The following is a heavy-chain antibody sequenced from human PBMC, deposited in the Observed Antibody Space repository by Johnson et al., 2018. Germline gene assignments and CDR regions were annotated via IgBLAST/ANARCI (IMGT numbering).Heavy chain of an antibody. Sequence: VQLGQSGGDLVQPGGSLRLSCAASGFPFNSYDMNWVRQAPGKGLEWVSGIRGSGDRTYYADSVKGRFTISRDNSKNTLYLQTNSLRAEDTAVYYCAKDGEIAAVGTGGYCHHWGQGTLVTVSS. V-gene: IGHV3-23*04. CDR2: IRGSGDRT. D-gene: IGHD6-13*01. J-gene: IGHJ1*01. CDR1: GFPFNSYD. CDR3: AKDGEIAAVGTGGYCHH.